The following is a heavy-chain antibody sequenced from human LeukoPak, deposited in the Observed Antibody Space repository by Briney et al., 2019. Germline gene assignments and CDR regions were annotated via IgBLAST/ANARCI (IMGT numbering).Heavy chain of an antibody. D-gene: IGHD1-26*01. Sequence: SETLSLTCTVSGGSISSYYWSWIRQPPGKGLEWIGYIYYSGSTNYKPSLKSRVTISVDTSKNQFSLKLSSVTAADTAVYYCARDLGRLNWFDPWGQGTLVTVAS. J-gene: IGHJ5*02. CDR3: ARDLGRLNWFDP. V-gene: IGHV4-59*12. CDR2: IYYSGST. CDR1: GGSISSYY.